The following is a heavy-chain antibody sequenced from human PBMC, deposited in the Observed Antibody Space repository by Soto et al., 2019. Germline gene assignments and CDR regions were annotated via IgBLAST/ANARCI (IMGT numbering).Heavy chain of an antibody. D-gene: IGHD3-10*01. V-gene: IGHV3-23*01. CDR1: GFTFSKYA. Sequence: EVQLLESGGGLVKPGGSLRLSCAASGFTFSKYAMSWVRLAPGKGLEWVSSISANGGITDYADSVKGRFTISRDNFQNNLSLQMDSLRGDDTALYFCAKDKYTDSVRKVWFCDYWGRGTLVTVSS. CDR2: ISANGGIT. J-gene: IGHJ2*01. CDR3: AKDKYTDSVRKVWFCDY.